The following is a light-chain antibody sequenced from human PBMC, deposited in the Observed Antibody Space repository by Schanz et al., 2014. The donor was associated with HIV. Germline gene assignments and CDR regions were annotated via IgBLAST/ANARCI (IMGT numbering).Light chain of an antibody. CDR2: DVT. J-gene: IGLJ3*02. Sequence: QSVLTQPASVSGSPGQSITISCTGTSGDIGPYDYVSWYQQHPGEAPRLIIYDVTSRPSGVSARFSASKSGNTASLTISGLQAEDEADYYCCSYTSSSTLGFGGGTKLTVL. CDR3: CSYTSSSTLG. V-gene: IGLV2-14*03. CDR1: SGDIGPYDY.